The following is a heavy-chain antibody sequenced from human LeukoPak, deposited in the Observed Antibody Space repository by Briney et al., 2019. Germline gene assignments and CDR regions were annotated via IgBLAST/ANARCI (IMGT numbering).Heavy chain of an antibody. CDR3: ARDLMLGYCSSTSCPPDYYYGMDV. CDR1: GFTFSDYY. V-gene: IGHV3-11*01. CDR2: ISSSGSTI. Sequence: KPGGSLRLSCAASGFTFSDYYMSWIRQAPGKGLERVSYISSSGSTIYYADSVKGRFTISRDNAKNSLYLQMNSLRAEDTAVYYCARDLMLGYCSSTSCPPDYYYGMDVWGQGTTVTVSS. D-gene: IGHD2-2*01. J-gene: IGHJ6*02.